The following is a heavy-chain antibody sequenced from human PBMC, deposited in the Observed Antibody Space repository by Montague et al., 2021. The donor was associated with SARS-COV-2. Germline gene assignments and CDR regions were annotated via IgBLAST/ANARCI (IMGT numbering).Heavy chain of an antibody. CDR2: IYYSGST. Sequence: SETLSLTCTVSGGSLSSYYWSWIRQPPGKGLEWIGYIYYSGSTNYNPSLKSRVTISVDTSKNQFSLNLSSVTAADTAVYYCARHVSGSLTHFHHWGQGTIVTVSS. J-gene: IGHJ3*01. V-gene: IGHV4-59*08. CDR1: GGSLSSYY. CDR3: ARHVSGSLTHFHH. D-gene: IGHD1-26*01.